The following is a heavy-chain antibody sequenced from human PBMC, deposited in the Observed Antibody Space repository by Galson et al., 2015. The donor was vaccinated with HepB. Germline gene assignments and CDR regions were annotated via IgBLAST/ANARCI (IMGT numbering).Heavy chain of an antibody. J-gene: IGHJ6*02. CDR3: ARGGKSGSSNYYYYYGMDV. Sequence: SYAMHWVRQAPGKGLEWVAVISYDGSNKYYADSVKGQFTISRDNSKNTLYLQMNSLRAEDTAVYYCARGGKSGSSNYYYYYGMDVWGQGTTVTVSS. V-gene: IGHV3-30*04. D-gene: IGHD1-26*01. CDR2: ISYDGSNK. CDR1: SYA.